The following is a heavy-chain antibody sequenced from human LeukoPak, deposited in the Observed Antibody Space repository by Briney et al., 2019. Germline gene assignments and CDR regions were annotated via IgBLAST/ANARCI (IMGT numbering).Heavy chain of an antibody. CDR3: ARHSGSGSLSRPFDP. J-gene: IGHJ5*02. V-gene: IGHV4-39*01. CDR2: IYYTGST. CDR1: GGSVTSGGFY. D-gene: IGHD3-10*01. Sequence: SETLSLTCSVSGGSVTSGGFYWGWLRQPPGKGPEWIATIYYTGSTYYNPSLKSRVTISIDTSKNQFSLRLTSVTATDTAVYHCARHSGSGSLSRPFDPWGQGTLVTVPS.